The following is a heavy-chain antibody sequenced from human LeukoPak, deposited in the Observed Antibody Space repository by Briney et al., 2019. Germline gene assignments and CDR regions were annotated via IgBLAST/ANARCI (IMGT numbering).Heavy chain of an antibody. CDR2: IGTAGDT. J-gene: IGHJ4*02. Sequence: GGSLRLSCAASGFTFSDYDMHWVRQATGKGLEWVSAIGTAGDTYYTGSVKGRFTISRENAKNSLYLQMNSLGAGDTAVYYCARVAKERVGGVYYCYYWGQGTLVTVSA. CDR3: ARVAKERVGGVYYCYY. V-gene: IGHV3-13*01. D-gene: IGHD1-1*01. CDR1: GFTFSDYD.